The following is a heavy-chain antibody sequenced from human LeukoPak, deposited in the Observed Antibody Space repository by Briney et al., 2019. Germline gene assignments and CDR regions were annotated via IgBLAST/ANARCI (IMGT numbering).Heavy chain of an antibody. CDR1: DGSISTSSHY. CDR2: ISDSGNT. V-gene: IGHV4-39*07. CDR3: ARDRAVGYDFWSGYYSDV. D-gene: IGHD3/OR15-3a*01. J-gene: IGHJ6*04. Sequence: PSETLSLTCTVSDGSISTSSHYWGWIRQPPGKGLEWIGSISDSGNTYYNPSLKTRVTISVDTSEIQFSLKLTSVTAADTAVYYCARDRAVGYDFWSGYYSDVWGKGTTAIVSS.